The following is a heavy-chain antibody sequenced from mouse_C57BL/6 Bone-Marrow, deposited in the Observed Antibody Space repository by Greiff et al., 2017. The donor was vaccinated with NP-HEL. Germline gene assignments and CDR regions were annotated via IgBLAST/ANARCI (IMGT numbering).Heavy chain of an antibody. CDR1: EYEFPSHD. V-gene: IGHV5-2*01. CDR2: INSDGGST. Sequence: EVQLQESGGGLVQPGESLKLSCESNEYEFPSHDMSWVRKTPEKRLELVAAINSDGGSTYYPDTMERRFIISRDNTKKTLYLQMSSLRSEDTALYYCAIYYGNFYAMDYWGQGTSVTVSS. J-gene: IGHJ4*01. D-gene: IGHD2-1*01. CDR3: AIYYGNFYAMDY.